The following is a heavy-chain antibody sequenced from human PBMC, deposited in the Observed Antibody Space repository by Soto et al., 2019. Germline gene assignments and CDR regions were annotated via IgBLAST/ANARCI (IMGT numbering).Heavy chain of an antibody. D-gene: IGHD3-16*01. CDR3: ARHFGDYDRLWYFDL. J-gene: IGHJ2*01. CDR1: GGSISSSSYY. CDR2: IYYSGST. V-gene: IGHV4-39*01. Sequence: QLQLQESGPGLVKPSETLSLTCTVSGGSISSSSYYWGWIRQPPGKGLEWIGSIYYSGSTYYNPSLKSRVTISVDTSKNQFSLKLSSVTAADTAVYYCARHFGDYDRLWYFDLWGRGTLVTVSS.